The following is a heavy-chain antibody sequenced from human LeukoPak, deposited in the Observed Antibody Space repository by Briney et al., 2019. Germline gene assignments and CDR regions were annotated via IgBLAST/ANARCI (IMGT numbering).Heavy chain of an antibody. CDR2: IYPGDSDT. V-gene: IGHV5-51*01. CDR1: GYTFTNYG. CDR3: ARVRSGSYWSLDY. J-gene: IGHJ4*02. Sequence: KVSCKAFGYTFTNYGISWVRQAPGQGLEWMGIIYPGDSDTRYSPSFQGQVTISADKSISTAYLQWSSLKASDTAMYYCARVRSGSYWSLDYWGQGTLVTVSS. D-gene: IGHD1-26*01.